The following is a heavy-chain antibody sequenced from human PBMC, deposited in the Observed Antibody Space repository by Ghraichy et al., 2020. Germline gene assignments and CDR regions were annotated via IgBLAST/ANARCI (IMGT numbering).Heavy chain of an antibody. Sequence: ASVKVSCKASGYTFTSYGISWVRQAPGQGLEWMGWISAYNGNTNYAQKLQGRVTMTTDTSTSTAYMELRSLRSDDTAGYYFARERERYYYGSGSHDAFDIWGQGTMVTVSS. CDR1: GYTFTSYG. CDR2: ISAYNGNT. CDR3: ARERERYYYGSGSHDAFDI. V-gene: IGHV1-18*04. D-gene: IGHD3-10*01. J-gene: IGHJ3*02.